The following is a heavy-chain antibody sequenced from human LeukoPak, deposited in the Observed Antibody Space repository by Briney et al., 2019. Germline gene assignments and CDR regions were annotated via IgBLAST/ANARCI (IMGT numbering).Heavy chain of an antibody. J-gene: IGHJ3*02. CDR3: ASPSTGQSFDI. CDR1: GFTVSSAY. D-gene: IGHD2-8*02. Sequence: GGSLRLSCAASGFTVSSAYISWVHQAPGKGLEWVSVIYTVGSTYYADSVRGRFTISRDNSKNTLYLQMDSLRAEDTAVYYCASPSTGQSFDIWGQGTMVTVSS. CDR2: IYTVGST. V-gene: IGHV3-53*01.